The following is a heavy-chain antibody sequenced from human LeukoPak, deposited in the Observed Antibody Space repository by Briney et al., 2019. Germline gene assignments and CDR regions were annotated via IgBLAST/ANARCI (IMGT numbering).Heavy chain of an antibody. D-gene: IGHD6-13*01. Sequence: SETLSLTCAVYGGSFSGYYWSWIRQPPGKGLEWIGEINHSGSTNYNPSLKSRVTISVDTSKNQFSLKLSSVTAADTAVYYCARRYSSSSPHFDYWGQGTLVTVSS. J-gene: IGHJ4*02. CDR3: ARRYSSSSPHFDY. CDR1: GGSFSGYY. CDR2: INHSGST. V-gene: IGHV4-34*01.